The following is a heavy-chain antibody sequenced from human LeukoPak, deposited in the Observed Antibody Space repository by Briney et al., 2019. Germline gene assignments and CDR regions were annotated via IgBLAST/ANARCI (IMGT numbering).Heavy chain of an antibody. D-gene: IGHD3-16*02. CDR2: INHSGST. CDR1: GGSFSGYY. Sequence: SETLSLTCAVYGGSFSGYYWSWIRQPPGKGLEWIGEINHSGSTNYNPSLKSRVTISVDTSKNQFSLQLSSVTAADTAVYYCARGTYDYVWGSYRPPDAFDIWGQGTMVTVSS. V-gene: IGHV4-34*01. CDR3: ARGTYDYVWGSYRPPDAFDI. J-gene: IGHJ3*02.